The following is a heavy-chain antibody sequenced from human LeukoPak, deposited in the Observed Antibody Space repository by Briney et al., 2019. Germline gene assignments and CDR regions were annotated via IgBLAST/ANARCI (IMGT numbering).Heavy chain of an antibody. D-gene: IGHD6-13*01. CDR3: ARDPDLYSSGWYNWFDP. CDR2: ISAYNGNT. Sequence: ASVKVSCKASGYTFTSYGISWVRQAPGQGLEWMGWISAYNGNTNYAQKLQGRVTMTTDTSTSTAYMELRSLRSDDTAVYYCARDPDLYSSGWYNWFDPWGQGTLVTVSS. V-gene: IGHV1-18*01. J-gene: IGHJ5*02. CDR1: GYTFTSYG.